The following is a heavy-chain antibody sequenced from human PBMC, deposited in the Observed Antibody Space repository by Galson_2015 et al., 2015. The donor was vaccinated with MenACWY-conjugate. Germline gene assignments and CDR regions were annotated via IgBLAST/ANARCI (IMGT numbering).Heavy chain of an antibody. CDR3: AVLTGGRLGL. V-gene: IGHV1-8*01. CDR1: GYTFTFHD. J-gene: IGHJ4*02. Sequence: SVKVSCKASGYTFTFHDMSWGRQAAGQGLECLGWMNPNSGKTGYAQKFQGRVTMTRNTSITTAFLELSSLNSEDTAVYFCAVLTGGRLGLWGLGTLVTVSS. CDR2: MNPNSGKT. D-gene: IGHD7-27*01.